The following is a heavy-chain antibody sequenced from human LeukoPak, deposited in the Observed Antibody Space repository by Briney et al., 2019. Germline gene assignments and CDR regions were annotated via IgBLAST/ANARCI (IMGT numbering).Heavy chain of an antibody. Sequence: QPGGSLRLSCAASGFTFSAFSMTWVRQAPGKGLEWVSAICGSGTTYTADSVGGRFTISRDNPNNTLYLHMNSLRAEDTAVYYCVRGRSASCYSGMDVWGQGTTVTVSS. CDR1: GFTFSAFS. CDR3: VRGRSASCYSGMDV. V-gene: IGHV3-23*01. D-gene: IGHD2-15*01. CDR2: ICGSGTT. J-gene: IGHJ6*02.